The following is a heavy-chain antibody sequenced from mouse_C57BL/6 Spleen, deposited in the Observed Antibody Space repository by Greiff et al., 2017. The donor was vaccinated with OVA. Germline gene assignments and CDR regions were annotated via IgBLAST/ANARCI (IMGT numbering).Heavy chain of an antibody. Sequence: EVQRVESGGGLVKPGGSLQLSCAASGFTFSSYAMSWVRQTPEKRLEWVATISDGGSYTYYPDNVKGRFTISRDNAKNNLYLQMSHLKSEDTAMYYCARDRGYDYEGMDYWGQGTSVTVSS. J-gene: IGHJ4*01. D-gene: IGHD2-4*01. V-gene: IGHV5-4*01. CDR3: ARDRGYDYEGMDY. CDR2: ISDGGSYT. CDR1: GFTFSSYA.